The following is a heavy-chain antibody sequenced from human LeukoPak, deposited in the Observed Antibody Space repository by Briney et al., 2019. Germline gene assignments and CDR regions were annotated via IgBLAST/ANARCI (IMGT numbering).Heavy chain of an antibody. D-gene: IGHD6-13*01. CDR3: ARVGGIAAAGIPDYYYGMDV. CDR2: ISSSSSYI. V-gene: IGHV3-21*01. CDR1: GFTFSSYS. Sequence: GGSLRLSCAASGFTFSSYSMNLVRQAPGKGLEWVSSISSSSSYIYYADSVKGRFTISRDNAKNSLYLQMNSLRAEDTAVYYCARVGGIAAAGIPDYYYGMDVWGKGTTVTVSS. J-gene: IGHJ6*04.